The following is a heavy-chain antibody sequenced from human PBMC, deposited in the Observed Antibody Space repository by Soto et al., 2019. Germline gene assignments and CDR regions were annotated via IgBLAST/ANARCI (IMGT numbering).Heavy chain of an antibody. J-gene: IGHJ4*02. CDR3: ARVNVVVVAATREYYFDY. CDR2: INPNTGGT. D-gene: IGHD2-15*01. V-gene: IGHV1-2*02. CDR1: GYTFTGYY. Sequence: QVPLVQSGAEVKKPGASVKVSCKASGYTFTGYYMHWVRQAPGQGLEWMGWINPNTGGTNYAQKFQGRVTMTRDTSISTAYMELSRLRSDDTAVYYCARVNVVVVAATREYYFDYWGQGTLVTVSS.